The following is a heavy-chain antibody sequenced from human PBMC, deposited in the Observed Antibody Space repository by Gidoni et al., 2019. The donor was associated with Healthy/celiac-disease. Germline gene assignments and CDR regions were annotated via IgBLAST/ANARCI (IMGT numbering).Heavy chain of an antibody. J-gene: IGHJ4*02. D-gene: IGHD3-3*01. CDR1: GGSISSSSYY. Sequence: QLQLQESGPGLVKPSETLSLTCTGSGGSISSSSYYWGWIRQPPGKGLEWIGSIYCSGSTDYNPSLKSRVTISVDTSKNQFSLKLSSVTAADTAVYYCARITYYDFWSGSYYFDYWGQGTLVTVSS. CDR3: ARITYYDFWSGSYYFDY. V-gene: IGHV4-39*01. CDR2: IYCSGST.